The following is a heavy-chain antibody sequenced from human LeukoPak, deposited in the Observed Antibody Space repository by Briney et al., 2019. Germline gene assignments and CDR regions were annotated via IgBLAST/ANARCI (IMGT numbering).Heavy chain of an antibody. V-gene: IGHV4-59*01. J-gene: IGHJ1*01. CDR2: TSYTGIT. CDR3: ATYDMMTGYSDS. Sequence: SETLSLTCTVSGGSINSASWTWIRQPPGKGLEWMGFTSYTGITSYNPSLGSRVTMAVDTSSNQFSLDLSSVTAADTAVYYCATYDMMTGYSDSWGQGTLVTVSS. D-gene: IGHD3-9*01. CDR1: GGSINSAS.